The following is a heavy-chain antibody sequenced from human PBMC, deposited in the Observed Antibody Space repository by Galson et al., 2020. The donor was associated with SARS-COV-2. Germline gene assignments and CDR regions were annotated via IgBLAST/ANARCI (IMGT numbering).Heavy chain of an antibody. J-gene: IGHJ4*02. Sequence: GGSLRLSCAASGFTFSSCWMHWVRQAPGKGLVWVSRINSDGSSTSYADSVKGRFTISRDNAKNTLYLQMNSLRAEHTAVYYCARVGTRSGWKYYFDYWGQGTLVTVSS. V-gene: IGHV3-74*01. D-gene: IGHD6-19*01. CDR3: ARVGTRSGWKYYFDY. CDR1: GFTFSSCW. CDR2: INSDGSST.